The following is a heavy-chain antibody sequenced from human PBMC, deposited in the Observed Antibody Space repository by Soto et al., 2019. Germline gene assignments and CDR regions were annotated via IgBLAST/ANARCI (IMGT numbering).Heavy chain of an antibody. CDR3: ARRSGYSSGWPYDY. CDR1: GFTFSSYA. J-gene: IGHJ4*02. Sequence: GGSLRLSCAASGFTFSSYAMSWVRQAPGKGLEWVSSIILSGGSTFYADSVKGRFTISRDNSKNTLYLQMNSLRADDTAVYYCARRSGYSSGWPYDYWGQGTLVTVSS. D-gene: IGHD6-19*01. V-gene: IGHV3-23*01. CDR2: IILSGGST.